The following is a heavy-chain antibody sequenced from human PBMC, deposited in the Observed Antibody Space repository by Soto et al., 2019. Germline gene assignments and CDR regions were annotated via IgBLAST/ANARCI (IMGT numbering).Heavy chain of an antibody. V-gene: IGHV1-18*01. Sequence: QVQLVQSGAEVKKPGASVKVSCKASGYTFTSYGISWVRQAPGQGLEWMGWISGYNGNTNYAQKLQGRVTVTTDTSTSTAYMELRSLRSDDTAVYYCTRDGGRPGYSGCYYYGMDVWGQGTTVTVSS. J-gene: IGHJ6*02. CDR2: ISGYNGNT. D-gene: IGHD5-12*01. CDR3: TRDGGRPGYSGCYYYGMDV. CDR1: GYTFTSYG.